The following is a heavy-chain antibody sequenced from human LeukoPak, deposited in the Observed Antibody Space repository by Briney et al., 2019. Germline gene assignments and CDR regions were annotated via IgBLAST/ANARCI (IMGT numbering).Heavy chain of an antibody. D-gene: IGHD4-23*01. J-gene: IGHJ3*02. Sequence: ASVKVSCKASGYTFTSYGISWVRQAPGQGLEWMGWISAYNGNTNYAQKLQGRVTMTTDTSTSTAYMELRSLRSDDTAVYYCARAYDYGGNSVKDAFDIWGQGTMVTVPS. CDR1: GYTFTSYG. CDR3: ARAYDYGGNSVKDAFDI. V-gene: IGHV1-18*01. CDR2: ISAYNGNT.